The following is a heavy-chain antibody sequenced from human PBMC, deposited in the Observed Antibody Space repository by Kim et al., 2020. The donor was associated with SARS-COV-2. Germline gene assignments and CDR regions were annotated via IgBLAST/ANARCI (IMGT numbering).Heavy chain of an antibody. CDR3: ARDGDLYSSGKDAFDI. V-gene: IGHV3-7*01. J-gene: IGHJ3*02. Sequence: GGSLRLSCAASGFTFSSYWMTWVRQAPGKGLEWVANIKQDGNQKYYVDSVKGRFTISRDNAKNSLYLQMNSLRAEDTAVYYCARDGDLYSSGKDAFDIWGEGTTCSVSS. CDR2: IKQDGNQK. CDR1: GFTFSSYW. D-gene: IGHD6-19*01.